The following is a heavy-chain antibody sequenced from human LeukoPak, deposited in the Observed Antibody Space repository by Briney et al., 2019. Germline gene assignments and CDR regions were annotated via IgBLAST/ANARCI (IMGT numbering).Heavy chain of an antibody. CDR2: ISGSSSYT. V-gene: IGHV3-11*03. CDR3: ARRLRGLITYYYDY. D-gene: IGHD3-10*01. CDR1: GFIFSDRY. J-gene: IGHJ4*02. Sequence: GGSLIPSCATSGFIFSDRYMIEIRQAPGKGLEWVSYISGSSSYTNYAYSVKGRFSISRDNAKKSLYLQMNSLRAEDTAVYYCARRLRGLITYYYDYWDRGTVVTVSS.